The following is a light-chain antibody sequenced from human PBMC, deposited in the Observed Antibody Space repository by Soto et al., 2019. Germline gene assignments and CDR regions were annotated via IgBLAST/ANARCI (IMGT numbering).Light chain of an antibody. CDR2: WAS. CDR3: QQYYSTSSYT. J-gene: IGKJ2*01. CDR1: QSVLYSSNNKNY. V-gene: IGKV4-1*01. Sequence: DIVMTQSPDSLAVSLGERATINCKSSQSVLYSSNNKNYLAWYQQKPGQPPKLLIYWASTRESGVPDRFSGSGSGTDFTLTISSLQAEDVAVYSCQQYYSTSSYTFGQGTKLEIK.